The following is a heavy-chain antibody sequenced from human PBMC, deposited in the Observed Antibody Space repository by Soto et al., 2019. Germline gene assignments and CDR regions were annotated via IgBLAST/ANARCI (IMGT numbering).Heavy chain of an antibody. Sequence: SETLSLTCTVSGGYISPYYWSWIRQPPGKGLEWIGYIFYSGNTNYNPSLRSRVTISVDTSKNQFSLKLSSVTAADTAVYYCARDSGYGDPFDYWGQGTLVXVSS. CDR2: IFYSGNT. CDR3: ARDSGYGDPFDY. V-gene: IGHV4-59*01. D-gene: IGHD4-17*01. CDR1: GGYISPYY. J-gene: IGHJ4*02.